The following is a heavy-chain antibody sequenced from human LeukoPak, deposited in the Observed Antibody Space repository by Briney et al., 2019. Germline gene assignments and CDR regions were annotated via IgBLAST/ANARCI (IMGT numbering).Heavy chain of an antibody. V-gene: IGHV1-69*13. J-gene: IGHJ5*02. CDR3: ARAMVYDRVEIGNWFDP. CDR2: IIPIFGTA. CDR1: GGTFSSYA. Sequence: SVKVSCKASGGTFSSYAISWVRQAPGQGLEWMGGIIPIFGTANYAQKFQGRATIAADESTSTAYMELSSLRSEDMAVYYCARAMVYDRVEIGNWFDPWGQGTLVTVSS. D-gene: IGHD2-8*01.